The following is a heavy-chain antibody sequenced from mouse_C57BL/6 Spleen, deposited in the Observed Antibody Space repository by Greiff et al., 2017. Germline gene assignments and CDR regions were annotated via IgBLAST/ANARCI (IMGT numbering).Heavy chain of an antibody. V-gene: IGHV5-12*01. D-gene: IGHD2-5*01. Sequence: DVMLVESGGGLVQPGGSLKLSCAASGFTFSDYYMYWVRQTPEKRLEWVAYISNGGGSTYYPDTVKGRFTISRDNAKNTLYLQMSRLKSEDTAMYYCARQRYYSKGGYYFGYWGQRTTLTVSS. J-gene: IGHJ2*01. CDR1: GFTFSDYY. CDR2: ISNGGGST. CDR3: ARQRYYSKGGYYFGY.